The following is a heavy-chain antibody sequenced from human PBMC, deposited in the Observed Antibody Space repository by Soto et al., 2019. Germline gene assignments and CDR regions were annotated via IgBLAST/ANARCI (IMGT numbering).Heavy chain of an antibody. CDR2: IYYRGST. Sequence: QLQLQESGPGLVKPSETLSLTCTVSGGSISSSSYYWGWIRQPPGKGLEWIGSIYYRGSTYYNPSLRSRVTISVDTFKNQSSLKLSSVTAADPAVDYGARRDYDILTGFHWGQGTMVTVSS. D-gene: IGHD3-9*01. J-gene: IGHJ4*02. CDR1: GGSISSSSYY. CDR3: ARRDYDILTGFH. V-gene: IGHV4-39*01.